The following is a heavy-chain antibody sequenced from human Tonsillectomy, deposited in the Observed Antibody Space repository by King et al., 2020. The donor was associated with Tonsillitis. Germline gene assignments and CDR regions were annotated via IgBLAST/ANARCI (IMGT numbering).Heavy chain of an antibody. CDR2: ISGSGGST. CDR1: GFTFSSYA. J-gene: IGHJ4*02. CDR3: AKAPTLELTTRYYDLPCDY. V-gene: IGHV3-23*04. D-gene: IGHD3-3*01. Sequence: VQLVESGGGLVQPGGSLRLSCAASGFTFSSYAMSWVRQAPGKGLEWVSAISGSGGSTYYADSVKGRFTISRDNSKNTLYLQMNSLRAEDTAVYYCAKAPTLELTTRYYDLPCDYWGQGTLVTVSS.